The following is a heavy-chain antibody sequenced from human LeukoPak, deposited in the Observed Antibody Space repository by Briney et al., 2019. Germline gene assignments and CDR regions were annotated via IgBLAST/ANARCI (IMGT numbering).Heavy chain of an antibody. V-gene: IGHV3-30*04. J-gene: IGHJ4*02. CDR2: ISYDGSNK. CDR3: VCGWNFDY. Sequence: GGSLRLSCAASGFTFSSYAMHWVRQAPGKGLEWVAVISYDGSNKYYADSVKGRFTISRDNSKNTLYLQMNSLRAEDTAVYYCVCGWNFDYWGQGALVTVSS. D-gene: IGHD6-19*01. CDR1: GFTFSSYA.